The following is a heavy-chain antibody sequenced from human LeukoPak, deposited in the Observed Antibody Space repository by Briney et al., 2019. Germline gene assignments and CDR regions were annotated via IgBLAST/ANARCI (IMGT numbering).Heavy chain of an antibody. CDR2: IYHTGST. CDR3: ARGFHRLDYYFDY. D-gene: IGHD3/OR15-3a*01. CDR1: GGSIRSFF. V-gene: IGHV4-59*08. Sequence: SETLSLTCTVSGGSIRSFFWSWLRQPPGKPLEWLGHIYHTGSTNYNPSFKSRLTISVDTSKNQFSLKLSSVTAADTAVYYCARGFHRLDYYFDYWGQGTLVTVSS. J-gene: IGHJ4*02.